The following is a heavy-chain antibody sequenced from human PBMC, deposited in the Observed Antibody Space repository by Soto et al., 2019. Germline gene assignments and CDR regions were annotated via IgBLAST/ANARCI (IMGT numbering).Heavy chain of an antibody. Sequence: VGSLRLSCAASGFTFSSYSMNWVRQAPGKGLEWVSSISSSSSYIYYADSVKGRFTISRDNAKNSLYLQMNSLRAEDTAVYYCARPGRLRYFDWLPPNGMDVWGQGTTVTVSS. CDR2: ISSSSSYI. CDR3: ARPGRLRYFDWLPPNGMDV. CDR1: GFTFSSYS. J-gene: IGHJ6*02. V-gene: IGHV3-21*01. D-gene: IGHD3-9*01.